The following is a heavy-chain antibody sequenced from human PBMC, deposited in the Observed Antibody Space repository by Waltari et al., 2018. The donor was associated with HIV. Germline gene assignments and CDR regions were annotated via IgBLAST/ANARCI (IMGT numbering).Heavy chain of an antibody. CDR2: IKSEGRIT. Sequence: EVQLVESGGGLVQPGGSLRLSCAASGFTFSSYWMHWVRQAPGKGLVGVQRIKSEGRITSDADSVEGRFTISRDNAKNTLYLQMNSLRAEDTAVYYCASGYSSSWRSDYYYYGMDVWGQGTTVTVSS. CDR3: ASGYSSSWRSDYYYYGMDV. V-gene: IGHV3-74*01. CDR1: GFTFSSYW. J-gene: IGHJ6*02. D-gene: IGHD6-13*01.